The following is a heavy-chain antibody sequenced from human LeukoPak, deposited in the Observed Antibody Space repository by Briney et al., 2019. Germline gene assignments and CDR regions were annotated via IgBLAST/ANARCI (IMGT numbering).Heavy chain of an antibody. CDR1: GFTFSSYA. CDR3: ASGGSYYARY. V-gene: IGHV3-30-3*01. J-gene: IGHJ4*02. CDR2: ISYDGSNK. Sequence: GGSLRLSCAASGFTFSSYAMHWVRQAPGKGLERVAVISYDGSNKYYADSVKGRFTISRDNSKNTLYLQMNSLRAEDTAVYYCASGGSYYARYWGQGTLVTVSS. D-gene: IGHD1-26*01.